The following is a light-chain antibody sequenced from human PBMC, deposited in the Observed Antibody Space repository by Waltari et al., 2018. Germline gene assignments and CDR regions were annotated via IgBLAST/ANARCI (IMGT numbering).Light chain of an antibody. CDR1: SSYVGSYNL. V-gene: IGLV2-23*02. J-gene: IGLJ2*01. Sequence: QSALTQPASVSGSPGQSITISCTGTSSYVGSYNLVSWYQQHPGKAPKFMVYEVSKRPSGVSNRFSASKSGNTASLTISGLQAEDEADYYCCSYAGSGTVVFGGGTKLTVL. CDR3: CSYAGSGTVV. CDR2: EVS.